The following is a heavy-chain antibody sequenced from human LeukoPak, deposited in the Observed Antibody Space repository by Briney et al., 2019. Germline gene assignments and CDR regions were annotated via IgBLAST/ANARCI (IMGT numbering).Heavy chain of an antibody. D-gene: IGHD6-19*01. J-gene: IGHJ6*02. Sequence: GASVKVSRKASGYTFTSYDINWVRQATGQGLEWMGWMNPNSGNAGYAQKFQGRVTMTRNTSISTAYMELRSLRSEDTAVYYCAPSIAVAMDVWGQGTKVTVSS. V-gene: IGHV1-8*01. CDR1: GYTFTSYD. CDR3: APSIAVAMDV. CDR2: MNPNSGNA.